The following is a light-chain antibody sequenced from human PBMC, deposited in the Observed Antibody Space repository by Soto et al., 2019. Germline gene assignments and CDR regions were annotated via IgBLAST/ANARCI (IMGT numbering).Light chain of an antibody. Sequence: QSVLTQPPSVSAAPGQKVTISCSGSSSNIGNNYVSWYQQLPGTAPKLLIYENNKRPSGIPDRFSGSKSGTSATLGITGPQTGDEADYYCGTWDSSLSVVFGGGTQLTVL. CDR2: ENN. J-gene: IGLJ2*01. V-gene: IGLV1-51*02. CDR3: GTWDSSLSVV. CDR1: SSNIGNNY.